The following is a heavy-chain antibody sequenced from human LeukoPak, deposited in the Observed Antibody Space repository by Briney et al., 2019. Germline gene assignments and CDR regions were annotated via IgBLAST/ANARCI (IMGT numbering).Heavy chain of an antibody. CDR2: ISYTGST. D-gene: IGHD3-10*01. V-gene: IGHV4-39*07. J-gene: IGHJ3*01. CDR3: ARADITMVVPF. Sequence: PSETLSLTCTVSGGPISGSSYYWGWIRQPPGKGLEWIGTISYTGSTYYNPSLESRVTISLDTSKNQFSLELSSVAAADTAVYYCARADITMVVPFWGQGTMVTVSS. CDR1: GGPISGSSYY.